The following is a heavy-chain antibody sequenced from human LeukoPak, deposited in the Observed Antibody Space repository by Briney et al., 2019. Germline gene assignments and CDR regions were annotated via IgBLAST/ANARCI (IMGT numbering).Heavy chain of an antibody. V-gene: IGHV3-20*04. J-gene: IGHJ3*02. CDR1: GFTVSSNE. Sequence: PGGSLRLSCAASGFTVSSNEMSWVRQAPGKGLEWVSGINWNGGSTGYADSVKGRFTISRDNAKNSLYLQMNSLRAEDTALYYCSAAPMDDAFDIWGQGTMVTVSS. CDR3: SAAPMDDAFDI. CDR2: INWNGGST. D-gene: IGHD6-25*01.